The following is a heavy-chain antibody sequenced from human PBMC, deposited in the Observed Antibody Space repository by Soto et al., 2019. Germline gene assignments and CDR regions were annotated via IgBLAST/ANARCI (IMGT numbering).Heavy chain of an antibody. CDR1: GYTFTAYY. J-gene: IGHJ6*02. V-gene: IGHV1-2*02. CDR3: ARNMDYYYGPGSGNGHGF. D-gene: IGHD3-10*01. Sequence: QVQLVQSGAEVKEPGDSVRVSCEASGYTFTAYYIHWVRQAPGQGLEWMGWINPKFGDTTYAQDFQGRVSMTRDMSISPVYMELSRLTSDDTAIDYCARNMDYYYGPGSGNGHGFWGQGTTVTVFS. CDR2: INPKFGDT.